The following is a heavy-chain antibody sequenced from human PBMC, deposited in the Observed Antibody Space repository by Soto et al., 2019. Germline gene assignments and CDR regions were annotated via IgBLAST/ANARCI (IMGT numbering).Heavy chain of an antibody. CDR2: ISYDGSNK. CDR3: AKGSVPAAGLDY. CDR1: GFTFSSYG. D-gene: IGHD2-2*01. V-gene: IGHV3-30*18. J-gene: IGHJ4*02. Sequence: LRLSCAASGFTFSSYGMHWVRQAPGKGLEWVAVISYDGSNKYYAGSVKGRFTISRDNSKNTLYLQMNSLRAEDTAVYYCAKGSVPAAGLDYWGQGTLVTVSS.